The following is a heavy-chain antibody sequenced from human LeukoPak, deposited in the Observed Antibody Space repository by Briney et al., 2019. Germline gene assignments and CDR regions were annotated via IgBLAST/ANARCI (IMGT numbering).Heavy chain of an antibody. Sequence: PGGSLRLSCAASGFTFSDYGMHWVRQAPGKGLEWVAVIWYGGSNIYYADSVKGRFTISRDNSRNTLYLQMNSLRAQDTAVYYCVRELPPVVQYYFFHWGPGALVTVSS. CDR3: VRELPPVVQYYFFH. D-gene: IGHD2-21*01. CDR2: IWYGGSNI. CDR1: GFTFSDYG. V-gene: IGHV3-33*01. J-gene: IGHJ4*02.